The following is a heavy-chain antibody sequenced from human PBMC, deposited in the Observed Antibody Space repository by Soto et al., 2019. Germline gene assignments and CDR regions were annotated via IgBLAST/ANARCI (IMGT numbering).Heavy chain of an antibody. V-gene: IGHV3-33*01. CDR2: ISYDGRKK. Sequence: GGSLRLSCAASGFTFSPYGMHWVRQAPGKGLEWVAVISYDGRKKYYAYSVKGRFTISRDNSKNTLYLQMNSVRAEDTAVYYCARSRVRGDHPRFDYWGQGALVTVSS. D-gene: IGHD2-21*01. CDR1: GFTFSPYG. CDR3: ARSRVRGDHPRFDY. J-gene: IGHJ4*02.